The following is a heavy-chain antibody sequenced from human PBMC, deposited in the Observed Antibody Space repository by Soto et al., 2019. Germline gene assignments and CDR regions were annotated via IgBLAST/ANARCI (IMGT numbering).Heavy chain of an antibody. CDR2: LHYNGTT. J-gene: IGHJ4*02. D-gene: IGHD3-10*01. CDR1: GGSISSPNFY. Sequence: QVQLQESGPGLVKPAQTLSLTCTVSGGSISSPNFYWSWIRQHPGKGLEWIGHLHYNGTTYYNPTLKSRVSISVATSKTPFSLKRSSVTAAATAMYYCARQPLLLIWFGDLTDCGRGTLVTVSS. CDR3: ARQPLLLIWFGDLTD. V-gene: IGHV4-31*03.